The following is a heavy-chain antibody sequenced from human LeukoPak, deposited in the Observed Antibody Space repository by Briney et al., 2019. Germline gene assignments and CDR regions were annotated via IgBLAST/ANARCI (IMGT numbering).Heavy chain of an antibody. CDR1: GYTFTDNY. CDR2: INPKTGGT. Sequence: ASVKVSCKASGYTFTDNYLHWVRQAPGQGLEWMGLINPKTGGTTYAQKFQGTITVTRDTSVSTVYMELSGLGPDDTAIYYCVRGEFCGSGCYYSVDSGGKGALVTVSS. V-gene: IGHV1-2*02. J-gene: IGHJ4*02. CDR3: VRGEFCGSGCYYSVDS. D-gene: IGHD2-21*02.